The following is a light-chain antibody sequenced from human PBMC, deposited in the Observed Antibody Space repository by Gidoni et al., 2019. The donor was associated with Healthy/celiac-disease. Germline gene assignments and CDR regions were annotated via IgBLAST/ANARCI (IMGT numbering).Light chain of an antibody. CDR1: QSVSSN. CDR2: GAS. Sequence: EIVMTQSPATLSVSPGERATLSCRASQSVSSNLAWYQQKPGQAPRLLIYGASTRVTGIPARFSGSGSGTEFTLTISSLQSEDFAVYYCQQYNNWPPLTFGGXTKVEIK. J-gene: IGKJ4*01. V-gene: IGKV3-15*01. CDR3: QQYNNWPPLT.